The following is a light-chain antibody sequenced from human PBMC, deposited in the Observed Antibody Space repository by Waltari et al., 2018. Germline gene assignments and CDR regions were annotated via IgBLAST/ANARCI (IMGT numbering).Light chain of an antibody. Sequence: VLTQSPGTLSLSPGERAPLSCRASQSVSGNYLAWYQQKPGPSPRLLIYDTSTRATGIPDRCRGSGSGTDFTLTINRLEPEDFAVYFCQQYSASPHVTFGQGTRLEIK. V-gene: IGKV3-20*01. CDR3: QQYSASPHVT. J-gene: IGKJ5*01. CDR2: DTS. CDR1: QSVSGNY.